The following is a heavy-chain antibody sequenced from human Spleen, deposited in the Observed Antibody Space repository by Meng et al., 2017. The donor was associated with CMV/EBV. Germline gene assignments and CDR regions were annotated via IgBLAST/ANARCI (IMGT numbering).Heavy chain of an antibody. D-gene: IGHD3-3*01. CDR2: IYYSGST. Sequence: SISRRGNYWSWLRQHPGKGLEWIGYIYYSGSTYYNPSLKSRGSISVDTSKNQFSLKLSSVTAADTAVYYCARVHETIFGVGGYLDYWGQGTLVTVSS. CDR3: ARVHETIFGVGGYLDY. V-gene: IGHV4-31*02. CDR1: SISRRGNY. J-gene: IGHJ4*02.